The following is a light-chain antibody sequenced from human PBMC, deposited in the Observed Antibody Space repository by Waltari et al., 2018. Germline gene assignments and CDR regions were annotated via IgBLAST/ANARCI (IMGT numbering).Light chain of an antibody. Sequence: SYVLTQPPSVSVAPGQTAKLTCDEENIERPNVKWYHLKPGQAPILSVFGDKNRPSGIPARFSGSNSGDTATLTITSVEAGDEADYYCQLWDPKSDDPVFGGGTKLTVL. J-gene: IGLJ3*02. CDR3: QLWDPKSDDPV. CDR1: NIERPN. CDR2: GDK. V-gene: IGLV3-21*02.